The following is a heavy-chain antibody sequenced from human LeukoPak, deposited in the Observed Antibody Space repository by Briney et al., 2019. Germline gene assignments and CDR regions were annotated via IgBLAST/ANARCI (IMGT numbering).Heavy chain of an antibody. CDR2: IYDSGST. J-gene: IGHJ4*02. Sequence: PSETLSLTCTVSGGSISSSSYYWGWLRQPPGMGLEWIGRIYDSGSTYYNPSLKSRVTISVDTSKNQFALKLSSVTAADTAVYYCASTNYGDPYSGFDYWGQGTLVTVSS. CDR3: ASTNYGDPYSGFDY. V-gene: IGHV4-39*01. D-gene: IGHD4-17*01. CDR1: GGSISSSSYY.